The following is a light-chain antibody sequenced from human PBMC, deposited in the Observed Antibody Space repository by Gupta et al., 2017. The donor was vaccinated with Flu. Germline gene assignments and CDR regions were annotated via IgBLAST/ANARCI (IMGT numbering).Light chain of an antibody. J-gene: IGKJ3*01. CDR3: QQRSDWPT. CDR1: QSVSSY. V-gene: IGKV3-11*01. Sequence: SPATLSLSPGDRATLSCRASQSVSSYLAWYQQKPGQAPRLLIYDASNRATGIPARFSGSGSGTDFTLTISSLEPEDFAVYFCQQRSDWPTFGHGTKVDIK. CDR2: DAS.